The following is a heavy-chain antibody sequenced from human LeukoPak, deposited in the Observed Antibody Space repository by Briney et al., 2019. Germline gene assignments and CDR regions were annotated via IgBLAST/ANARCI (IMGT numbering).Heavy chain of an antibody. CDR2: IIPILGIA. CDR3: ASTICSSTSCYAWFDP. J-gene: IGHJ5*02. V-gene: IGHV1-69*04. D-gene: IGHD2-2*01. Sequence: ASVKVSCKASGGTFSSYAISWVRQAPGQGLEWMGRIIPILGIANYAQKFQGRVTITADKSTSTAYMELSSLRSEDTAVYYCASTICSSTSCYAWFDPLGQGTLVTASS. CDR1: GGTFSSYA.